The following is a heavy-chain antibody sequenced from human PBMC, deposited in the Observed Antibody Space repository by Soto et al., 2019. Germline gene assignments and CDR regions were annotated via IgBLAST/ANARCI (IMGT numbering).Heavy chain of an antibody. CDR1: GFTFSTYG. V-gene: IGHV3-23*01. CDR2: IGGSGGNI. Sequence: GGSLRLSCAASGFTFSTYGMTWVRPAPGKGLEWVSAIGGSGGNIYYADSVKGRFTISRDNSKSTLYLQMNSLRVEDTAIYYCARLYSGYVDYWGQGTPVTVSS. CDR3: ARLYSGYVDY. J-gene: IGHJ4*02. D-gene: IGHD5-12*01.